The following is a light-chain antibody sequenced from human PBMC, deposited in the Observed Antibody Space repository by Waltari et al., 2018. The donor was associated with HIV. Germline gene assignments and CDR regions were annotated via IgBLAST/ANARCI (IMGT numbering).Light chain of an antibody. CDR2: QSN. CDR1: TSNLGSNH. V-gene: IGLV1-51*01. J-gene: IGLJ2*01. CDR3: GTWDGSLSGVV. Sequence: QSVLTQPPSVSAAPGQTVTISCSGGTSNLGSNHVSWYQHLPGAAPKLLIYQSNQRPSIIPDRFSGSKSGTSATLGITGLQTADEADYYCGTWDGSLSGVVFGGGTKVTVL.